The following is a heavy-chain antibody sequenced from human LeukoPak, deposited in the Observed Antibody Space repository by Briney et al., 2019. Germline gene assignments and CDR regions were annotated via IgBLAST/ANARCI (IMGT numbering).Heavy chain of an antibody. CDR1: GFTFISYS. V-gene: IGHV3-21*01. CDR3: ARDRPDSSGYYYVDY. CDR2: ISSSSSYI. Sequence: GGSLRLSCAASGFTFISYSMNWVRQAPGKVLERVSSISSSSSYIYYADSVKGRFTISRDNAKNSLYPQMNSLRAEDTAVYYCARDRPDSSGYYYVDYWGQGTLVTVSS. J-gene: IGHJ4*02. D-gene: IGHD3-22*01.